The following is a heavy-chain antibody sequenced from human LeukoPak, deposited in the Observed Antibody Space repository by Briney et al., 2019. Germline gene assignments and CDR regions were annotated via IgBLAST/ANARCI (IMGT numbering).Heavy chain of an antibody. CDR3: ATRLRTYYDFWSGYSWMGYFDY. CDR2: IRYDGSNK. CDR1: GFTFSNYG. D-gene: IGHD3-3*01. J-gene: IGHJ4*02. Sequence: GGSLRLSCAASGFTFSNYGMHWVRQAPGKGLEWVAFIRYDGSNKYYADSVKGRFTISRDNSKNTLYLQMNSLRAEDTAVYYCATRLRTYYDFWSGYSWMGYFDYWGQGTLVTVSS. V-gene: IGHV3-30*02.